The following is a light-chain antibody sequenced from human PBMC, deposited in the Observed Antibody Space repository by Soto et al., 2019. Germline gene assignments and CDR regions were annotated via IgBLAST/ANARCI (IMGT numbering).Light chain of an antibody. J-gene: IGLJ1*01. Sequence: QSALTQPASVSGSPGQSITISCTGTSSDVGGYNYVSWYQQHPGKAPKLMIYDVSNRPSGVSNRFSGSKSGNTASLPISGLQAEDEADSSRSTLLYVFGTGTKLTVL. CDR1: SSDVGGYNY. CDR2: DVS. CDR3: STLLYV. V-gene: IGLV2-14*01.